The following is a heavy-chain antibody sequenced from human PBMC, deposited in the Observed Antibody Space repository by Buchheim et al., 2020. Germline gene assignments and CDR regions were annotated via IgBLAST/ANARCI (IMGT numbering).Heavy chain of an antibody. CDR2: MNPNSGNT. Sequence: QVQLVQSGAEVKKPGASVKVSCKASGYTFTSYDINWVRQATGQGLEWMGWMNPNSGNTGYAQKFQGRVTMTRNTSISTAYMELSSLRSEDTAVYYCARGLSYYDFWSGYWVYYYGMDVWGQGTT. CDR1: GYTFTSYD. D-gene: IGHD3-3*01. CDR3: ARGLSYYDFWSGYWVYYYGMDV. V-gene: IGHV1-8*01. J-gene: IGHJ6*02.